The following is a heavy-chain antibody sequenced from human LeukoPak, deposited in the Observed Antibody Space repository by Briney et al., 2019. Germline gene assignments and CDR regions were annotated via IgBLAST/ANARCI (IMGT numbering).Heavy chain of an antibody. CDR2: LYHSGST. Sequence: SETLSLTCAVSGYSISSGYFWGWIRQPPGKGLEWIGSLYHSGSTHYNPSLRSRVTISVDTSKNQFSLNLSSVTAADTAVYYCARHDFYSNYPHNWFDPWGQGTLVTISS. V-gene: IGHV4-38-2*01. J-gene: IGHJ5*02. D-gene: IGHD4-11*01. CDR3: ARHDFYSNYPHNWFDP. CDR1: GYSISSGYF.